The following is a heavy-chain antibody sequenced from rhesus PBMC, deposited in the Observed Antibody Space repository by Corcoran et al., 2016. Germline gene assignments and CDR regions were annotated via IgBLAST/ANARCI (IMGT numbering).Heavy chain of an antibody. D-gene: IGHD6-31*01. CDR1: GGSISGNY. CDR3: ASRIAAADPS. V-gene: IGHV4-173*01. CDR2: ISGSGGRT. J-gene: IGHJ4*01. Sequence: QLQLQESGPGLVKPSATLSLTCAVSGGSISGNYWSWIRQPPGKGLEWTGRISGSGGRTDYNPTRNRRVTISTDTAKNQFSLKLSSVTAADTAVYYCASRIAAADPSWGQGVLVTVSS.